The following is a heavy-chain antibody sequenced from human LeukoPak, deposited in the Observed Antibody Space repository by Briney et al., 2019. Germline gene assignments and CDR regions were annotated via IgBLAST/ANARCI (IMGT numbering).Heavy chain of an antibody. V-gene: IGHV4-39*07. CDR3: ARDRDYYDSSGYYDSGDY. J-gene: IGHJ4*02. Sequence: PSETLSLTCTVSGGSISSSSYYWGWIRQPPGKGLEWIGSIYYSGSTYYNPSLKSRVTISVDTSKNQFSLKLSSVTAADTAVYYCARDRDYYDSSGYYDSGDYWGQGTLVTVSS. D-gene: IGHD3-22*01. CDR1: GGSISSSSYY. CDR2: IYYSGST.